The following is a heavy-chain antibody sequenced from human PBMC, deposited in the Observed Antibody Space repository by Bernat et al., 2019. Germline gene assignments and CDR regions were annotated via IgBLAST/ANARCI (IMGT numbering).Heavy chain of an antibody. J-gene: IGHJ4*02. CDR3: TRNSGYYRLDH. D-gene: IGHD5-12*01. CDR2: IWYDGSNK. Sequence: QVQLVESGGGVVQPGRSLRLSCAASGFTFSSYGMHWVRQAPGKGLEWVAVIWYDGSNKYYADSVKGRFTISRDNAEYSLYLQMNSLRAEDTAVYYCTRNSGYYRLDHWGQGALVTVSS. CDR1: GFTFSSYG. V-gene: IGHV3-33*01.